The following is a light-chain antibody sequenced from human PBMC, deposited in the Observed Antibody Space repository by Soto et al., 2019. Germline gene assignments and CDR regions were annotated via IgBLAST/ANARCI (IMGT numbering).Light chain of an antibody. CDR3: LQNNSYPRT. J-gene: IGKJ1*01. CDR1: QSISTW. CDR2: KAS. Sequence: DIQMTQSPSTLSASVGDRVTITCRASQSISTWLAWYQQEPGKAPKLLIHKASSLQSGVPSRFSGSGSGTDFTLTISSLHPDDFATYYCLQNNSYPRTFGQGTKVDI. V-gene: IGKV1-5*03.